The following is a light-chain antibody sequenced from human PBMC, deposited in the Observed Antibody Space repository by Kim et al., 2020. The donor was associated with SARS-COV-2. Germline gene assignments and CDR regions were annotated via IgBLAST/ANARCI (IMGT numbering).Light chain of an antibody. CDR1: QGISNY. J-gene: IGKJ1*01. CDR2: AAS. CDR3: QQYYSYPLT. Sequence: AIRITQSPSSLSASTGDRVTITCRASQGISNYLGWYQQKPGKAPKLLIYAASTLQTGVPSRFSGSGSGTDFTLTISCLQSEDFATYYCQQYYSYPLTFGQGTKVDIK. V-gene: IGKV1-8*01.